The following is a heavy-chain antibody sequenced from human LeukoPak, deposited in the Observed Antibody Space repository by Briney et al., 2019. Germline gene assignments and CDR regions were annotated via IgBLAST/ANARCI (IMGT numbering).Heavy chain of an antibody. CDR1: GFTFSSYA. V-gene: IGHV3-30-3*01. Sequence: PGGSLRLSCAASGFTFSSYAMHWVRQAPGKGLEWVAVISYDGSNKYYADSVKGRFTISRDNSKNTLYLQMNSLRAEDTAVYYCARELRFLEWTTSTPYFEYWGQGTLVTVSS. J-gene: IGHJ4*02. CDR3: ARELRFLEWTTSTPYFEY. CDR2: ISYDGSNK. D-gene: IGHD3-3*01.